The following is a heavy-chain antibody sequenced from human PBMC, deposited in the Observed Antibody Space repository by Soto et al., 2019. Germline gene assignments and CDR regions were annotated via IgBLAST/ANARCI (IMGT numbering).Heavy chain of an antibody. CDR2: IYHSGST. V-gene: IGHV4-30-2*01. CDR1: GGSISSGGYS. CDR3: ARARALVAVAVDY. J-gene: IGHJ4*02. D-gene: IGHD6-19*01. Sequence: QLQLQESGSGLVKPSQTLSLTCAVSGGSISSGGYSWSWIRQPPGNGLEWIGYIYHSGSTYYNPSLKYRMTISVGRSKNQFAWKVSSVAARATAVYFCARARALVAVAVDYWDQGSLVTVSS.